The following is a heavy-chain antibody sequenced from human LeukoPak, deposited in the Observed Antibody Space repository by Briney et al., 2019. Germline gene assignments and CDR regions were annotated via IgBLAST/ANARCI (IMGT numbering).Heavy chain of an antibody. CDR1: GFTFSTYV. D-gene: IGHD5-18*01. Sequence: GGSLRLSCAASGFTFSTYVIHWVRQAPGKGPEWVVLIWHDGSNKYYGDSVKDRFTISRDNSKNTLYLQMDSLRDEDTAVYYCARDRGYTYGHPLDYWGQGTLVTVSS. V-gene: IGHV3-33*01. CDR3: ARDRGYTYGHPLDY. CDR2: IWHDGSNK. J-gene: IGHJ4*02.